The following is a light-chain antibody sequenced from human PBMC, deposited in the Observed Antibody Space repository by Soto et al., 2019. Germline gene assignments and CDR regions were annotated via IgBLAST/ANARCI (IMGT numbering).Light chain of an antibody. V-gene: IGLV2-8*01. J-gene: IGLJ1*01. CDR2: EGT. Sequence: QSALTQPPSASGSPGQSVTISCTGTSSDVGSYNYVSWYQQHPGKAPKLMIYEGTKRPSGVPDRFSGSKSGNTASLTVSGLQAEDEANYYCSSYAGSNNLGVFGTGTKLTVL. CDR3: SSYAGSNNLGV. CDR1: SSDVGSYNY.